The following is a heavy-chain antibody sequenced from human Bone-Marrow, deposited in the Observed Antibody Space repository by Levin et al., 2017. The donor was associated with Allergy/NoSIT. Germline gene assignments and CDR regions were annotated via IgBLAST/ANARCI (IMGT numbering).Heavy chain of an antibody. CDR1: GFSFDMHS. V-gene: IGHV3-48*04. CDR2: ISSSTTTI. CDR3: ARDVQGAGWFDP. J-gene: IGHJ5*02. Sequence: RAGGSLRLSCAASGFSFDMHSLNWVRQAPGNRLEWLAYISSSTTTIYYADSVKGRFTISRDNGKNSVYLHMKSLRPEDTAIYYCARDVQGAGWFDPWGQRTLVTVSS. D-gene: IGHD1-1*01.